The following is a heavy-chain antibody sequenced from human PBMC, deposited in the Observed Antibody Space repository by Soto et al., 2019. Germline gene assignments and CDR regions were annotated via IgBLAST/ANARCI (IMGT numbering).Heavy chain of an antibody. J-gene: IGHJ3*02. CDR1: GYTFTGYY. CDR2: INPNSGGT. V-gene: IGHV1-2*04. D-gene: IGHD4-17*01. CDR3: ARGSRSWGYGATDAFDI. Sequence: ASVKVSCKASGYTFTGYYMHWVRQAPGQGLEWMGWINPNSGGTNYAQKFQGWVTMTRDTSISTAYMELSRLRSDDTAVYYCARGSRSWGYGATDAFDIWGQGTMVTVSS.